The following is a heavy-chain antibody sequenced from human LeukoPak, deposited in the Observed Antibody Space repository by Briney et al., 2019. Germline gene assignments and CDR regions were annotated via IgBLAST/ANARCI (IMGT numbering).Heavy chain of an antibody. V-gene: IGHV4-38-2*02. CDR1: GYSISSGYY. CDR2: IYHSGST. Sequence: SETLSLTCTVSGYSISSGYYWGWIRQPPGKGLEWIGSIYHSGSTYYNPSLKSRVTISVDTSKNQFSLKLSSVTAADTAVYYCARDLFGEYYYDSSGYEDYWGQGTLVTVSS. J-gene: IGHJ4*02. CDR3: ARDLFGEYYYDSSGYEDY. D-gene: IGHD3-22*01.